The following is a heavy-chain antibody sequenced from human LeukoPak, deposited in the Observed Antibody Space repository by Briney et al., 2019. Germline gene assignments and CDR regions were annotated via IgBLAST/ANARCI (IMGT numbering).Heavy chain of an antibody. CDR3: AKDLTPTVVTHWGNWFDP. CDR1: GFTFSSYS. V-gene: IGHV3-7*01. D-gene: IGHD4-23*01. J-gene: IGHJ5*02. Sequence: PGGSLRLSCAASGFTFSSYSMNWVRQAPGKGLEWVANIKQDGSEKYYVDSVKGRFTISRDNAKNSLYLQTNSLRAEDTAMYYCAKDLTPTVVTHWGNWFDPWGQGTLVTVSS. CDR2: IKQDGSEK.